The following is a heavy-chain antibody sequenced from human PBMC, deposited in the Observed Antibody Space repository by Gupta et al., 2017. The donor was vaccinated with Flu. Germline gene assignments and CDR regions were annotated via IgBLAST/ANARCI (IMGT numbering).Heavy chain of an antibody. CDR2: IIPILGIA. D-gene: IGHD6-6*01. V-gene: IGHV1-69*08. Sequence: QVQLVQSGAEVKKPGSSVKVSCKASGGTFSSYTISWVRQAPGQGLEWMGRIIPILGIANYAQKFQGRVTITADKSTSTAYMELSSLRSEDTAVYYCARDSYSSSSEWVSAGDLGYWGQGTLVTVSS. CDR1: GGTFSSYT. CDR3: ARDSYSSSSEWVSAGDLGY. J-gene: IGHJ4*02.